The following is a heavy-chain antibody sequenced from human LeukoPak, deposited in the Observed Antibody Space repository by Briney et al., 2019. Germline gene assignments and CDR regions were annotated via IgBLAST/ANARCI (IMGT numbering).Heavy chain of an antibody. Sequence: GGSLRLSCAASGFTFSSYAMSWVRQAPGKGLEWVSAISGSGGSTYYADSVKGRFSISRDNSKNTLYLQMNSLRAEDTAIYYCAKDPYDKEVCYFDYWGQGTLVTVSS. D-gene: IGHD3-9*01. J-gene: IGHJ4*02. CDR2: ISGSGGST. V-gene: IGHV3-23*01. CDR3: AKDPYDKEVCYFDY. CDR1: GFTFSSYA.